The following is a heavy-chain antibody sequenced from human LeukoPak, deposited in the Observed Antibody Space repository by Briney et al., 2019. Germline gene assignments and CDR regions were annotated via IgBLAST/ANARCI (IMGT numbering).Heavy chain of an antibody. CDR3: VKDVGSTSDWFDP. CDR2: ISYDGNNK. Sequence: GGSLRLSCAASGFTFSSYGMHWVRQAPGKGLEWVAVISYDGNNKYYADSVKGRFTISRDNSKNTLYLQMNSLRAEDTAVYYCVKDVGSTSDWFDPWGQGTLVTVSS. V-gene: IGHV3-30*18. D-gene: IGHD6-6*01. CDR1: GFTFSSYG. J-gene: IGHJ5*02.